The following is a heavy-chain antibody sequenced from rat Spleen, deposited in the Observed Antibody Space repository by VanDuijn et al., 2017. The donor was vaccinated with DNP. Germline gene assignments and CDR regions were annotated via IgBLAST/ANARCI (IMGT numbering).Heavy chain of an antibody. J-gene: IGHJ2*01. CDR3: ARHGRRVFDY. V-gene: IGHV5-31*01. D-gene: IGHD1-11*01. CDR1: GFTFNSYW. Sequence: EVQLVESGGDLVQPGRSLKLSCVASGFTFNSYWMAWIRQVPGKGLEWVASVPSSGGSTYYPDSVKGRFTISRDNAKSTLYLQMNSLRSEDMATYYCARHGRRVFDYWGQGVMVTVSS. CDR2: VPSSGGST.